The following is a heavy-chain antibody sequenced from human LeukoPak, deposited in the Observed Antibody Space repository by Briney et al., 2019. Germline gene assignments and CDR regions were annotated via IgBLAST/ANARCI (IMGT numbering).Heavy chain of an antibody. Sequence: ISNDGSQEYYAASLRGRFSIARDNSKNTLFLDMNSLTGEDTAVYYCAREAEIRRNFYYMDVWGQGTTVTVSS. D-gene: IGHD3-16*01. J-gene: IGHJ6*03. V-gene: IGHV3-30*03. CDR3: AREAEIRRNFYYMDV. CDR2: ISNDGSQE.